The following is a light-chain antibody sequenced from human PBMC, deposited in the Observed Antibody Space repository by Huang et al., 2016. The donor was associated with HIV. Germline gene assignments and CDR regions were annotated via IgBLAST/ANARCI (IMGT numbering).Light chain of an antibody. V-gene: IGKV1D-13*01. CDR2: DAS. Sequence: AIQLTQSPSSLSASVGDRVTITCRASQDISSALAWYQQKPGKAPKLRIYDASTLESGVPSRFSGSGSGTDFTLTISSLQPEDFATYYCQQFDNFLLTFGGGTKVEIE. CDR1: QDISSA. J-gene: IGKJ4*01. CDR3: QQFDNFLLT.